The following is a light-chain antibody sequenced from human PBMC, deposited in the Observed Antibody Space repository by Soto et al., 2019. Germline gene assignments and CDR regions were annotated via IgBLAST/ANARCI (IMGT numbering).Light chain of an antibody. J-gene: IGKJ2*01. CDR3: QQYDTYFRYT. Sequence: ETAMTQSPVTLSLSPGERATLSCRASQTVGDNVAWYRQKPGQPPSLLIYGASTRAPGVPARFSGSGSGTDFILTISSLQSEDFANYYCQQYDTYFRYTFGQGTKLDIK. V-gene: IGKV3-15*01. CDR1: QTVGDN. CDR2: GAS.